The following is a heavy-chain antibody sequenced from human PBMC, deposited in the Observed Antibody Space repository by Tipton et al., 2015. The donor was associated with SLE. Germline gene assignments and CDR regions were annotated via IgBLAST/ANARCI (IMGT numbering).Heavy chain of an antibody. Sequence: SLRLSCAASGFTFSSYAMSWVRQAPGKGLEVVSVIYSGDASPYYVDSVKGRFSISRDNSKNMLFLQMNSLRVEDTALYYCAKRGWGRGDAFDVWGRGTMVTVS. J-gene: IGHJ3*01. V-gene: IGHV3-23*03. CDR3: AKRGWGRGDAFDV. D-gene: IGHD3-10*01. CDR2: IYSGDASP. CDR1: GFTFSSYA.